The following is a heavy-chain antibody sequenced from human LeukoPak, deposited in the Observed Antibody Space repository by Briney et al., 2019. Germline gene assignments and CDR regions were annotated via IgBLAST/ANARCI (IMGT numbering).Heavy chain of an antibody. J-gene: IGHJ4*02. CDR2: ISYDGSNK. D-gene: IGHD2-15*01. V-gene: IGHV3-30*18. CDR3: ANGGYYSLDS. CDR1: GFTFRNYG. Sequence: GGSLRLSCAASGFTFRNYGMHWVRQAPGKGLEWVAVISYDGSNKYYADSVKGRFTISRDNSKRTLFLQTDSLRYEDTAIYYCANGGYYSLDSWGQGTLVTVSS.